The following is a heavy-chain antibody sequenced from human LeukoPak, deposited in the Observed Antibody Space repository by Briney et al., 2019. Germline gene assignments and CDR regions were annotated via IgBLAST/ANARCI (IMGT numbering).Heavy chain of an antibody. Sequence: GGSLRLSCAASGLKLSSYWVHSVRQAPGKGQVWVSRINSDGNRTRYADSVKGRFTISSDNAKNTLYLQMNSLRAEDTAVYYCATGQGHGMDVWGQGTMVTVSS. J-gene: IGHJ6*02. CDR1: GLKLSSYW. CDR2: INSDGNRT. V-gene: IGHV3-74*01. D-gene: IGHD1-14*01. CDR3: ATGQGHGMDV.